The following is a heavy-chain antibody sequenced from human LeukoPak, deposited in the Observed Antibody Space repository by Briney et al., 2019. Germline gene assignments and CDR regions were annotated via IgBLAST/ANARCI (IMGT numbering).Heavy chain of an antibody. CDR2: ISSSGSTI. V-gene: IGHV3-48*04. D-gene: IGHD6-13*01. CDR3: AREGQLVPYYFDY. CDR1: GFTFSSYW. Sequence: GGSLRLSCAASGFTFSSYWMNWVRQAPGKGLEWVSYISSSGSTIYYADSVKGRFTISRDNAKNSLYLQMNSLRAEDTAVYYCAREGQLVPYYFDYWGQGTLVTVSS. J-gene: IGHJ4*02.